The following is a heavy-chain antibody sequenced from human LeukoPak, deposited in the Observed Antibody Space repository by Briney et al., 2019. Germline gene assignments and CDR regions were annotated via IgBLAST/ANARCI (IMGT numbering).Heavy chain of an antibody. CDR1: GKTFTSYV. V-gene: IGHV1-18*01. D-gene: IGHD3-9*01. Sequence: ASVKVSCKASGKTFTSYVISGVRQPPEQGLEGRGWISANNGNTNYAQKLQGRVTMTTDTSTSTAYMELRSLRSDDTAVYYCARDLYDILTGYPFYYYYGMDVWGQGTTVTVSS. CDR2: ISANNGNT. CDR3: ARDLYDILTGYPFYYYYGMDV. J-gene: IGHJ6*02.